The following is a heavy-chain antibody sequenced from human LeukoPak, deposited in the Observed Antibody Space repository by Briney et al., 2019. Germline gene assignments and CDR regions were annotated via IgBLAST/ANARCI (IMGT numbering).Heavy chain of an antibody. Sequence: GSLRLSSAAPGFTFINHNIYWVRQAPAKGLEWVALISADGGNKYYADSVKGRFTISRDNSNSTLYVQMNSLSVEDTAMYYCVRDLGCSSGHGGDYWGQGTLVTVSS. V-gene: IGHV3-30-3*01. CDR3: VRDLGCSSGHGGDY. D-gene: IGHD1-26*01. CDR2: ISADGGNK. CDR1: GFTFINHN. J-gene: IGHJ4*02.